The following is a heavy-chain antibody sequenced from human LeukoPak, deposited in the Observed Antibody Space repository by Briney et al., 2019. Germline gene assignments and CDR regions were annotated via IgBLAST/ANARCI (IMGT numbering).Heavy chain of an antibody. J-gene: IGHJ5*02. Sequence: GGSLRLSCAASGFTFDDYAMHWVRQAPGKGLEWVSGISWNSGSIGYADSVKGRFTISRDNAKNSLYPQMNSLRAEDTALYYCAKDIWPDILTGSNWFDPWGQGTLVTVSS. CDR1: GFTFDDYA. D-gene: IGHD3-9*01. V-gene: IGHV3-9*01. CDR3: AKDIWPDILTGSNWFDP. CDR2: ISWNSGSI.